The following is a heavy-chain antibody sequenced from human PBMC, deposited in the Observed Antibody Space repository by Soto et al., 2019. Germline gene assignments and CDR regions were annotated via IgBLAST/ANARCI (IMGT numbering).Heavy chain of an antibody. V-gene: IGHV4-59*08. J-gene: IGHJ6*03. D-gene: IGHD2-15*01. CDR2: IYYSGST. Sequence: PSETLSLTCTVSGGSISSYYWSWIRQPPGKGLEWIGYIYYSGSTNYNPSLKSRVTISVDTSKNQFSLKLSSVTAADTAVYYCARLNRVVTTNYYYYYMDVWGKGTTVTVSS. CDR3: ARLNRVVTTNYYYYYMDV. CDR1: GGSISSYY.